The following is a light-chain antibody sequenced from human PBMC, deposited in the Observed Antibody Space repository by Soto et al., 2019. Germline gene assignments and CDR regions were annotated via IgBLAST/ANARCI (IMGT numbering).Light chain of an antibody. Sequence: QSVLTQPLSVSGSPGQSVTISCTGTSSDVGGYNFVSWYQQHPGKTPKLMIYDVSQRPSGVPDRFSGSKSGNTASLTISGLQAEDEAEYYCCSYVGSFTGVFGGGTKLTVL. J-gene: IGLJ2*01. CDR2: DVS. CDR1: SSDVGGYNF. CDR3: CSYVGSFTGV. V-gene: IGLV2-11*01.